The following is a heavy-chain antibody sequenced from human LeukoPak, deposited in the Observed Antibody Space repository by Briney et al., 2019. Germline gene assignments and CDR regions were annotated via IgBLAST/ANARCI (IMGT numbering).Heavy chain of an antibody. V-gene: IGHV4-4*07. J-gene: IGHJ6*03. CDR1: GGSISSYY. CDR2: IYTNGST. D-gene: IGHD3-3*01. Sequence: PSETLSLTCTVSGGSISSYYWSWIRQPAGKGLEWIGRIYTNGSTIYNPSLKSRVTMSVDTSKNQFSLKLSSVTAADTAVYYCARDCDFWSGRCDYYYMDVWGKGTTVTVSS. CDR3: ARDCDFWSGRCDYYYMDV.